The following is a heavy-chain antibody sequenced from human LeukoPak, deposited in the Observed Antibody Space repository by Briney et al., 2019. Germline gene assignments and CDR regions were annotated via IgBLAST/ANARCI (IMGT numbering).Heavy chain of an antibody. Sequence: SETLSLTCTVSGGSISSFYWNWIRQPSGKGLEWLGYIYYSGSSNYNPSLKSRITISVDTSKNQFSLNLSSVTAADTAVYYCARHRGYSSGLFEYWGQGTLVTVSS. V-gene: IGHV4-59*08. J-gene: IGHJ4*02. CDR2: IYYSGSS. D-gene: IGHD6-19*01. CDR1: GGSISSFY. CDR3: ARHRGYSSGLFEY.